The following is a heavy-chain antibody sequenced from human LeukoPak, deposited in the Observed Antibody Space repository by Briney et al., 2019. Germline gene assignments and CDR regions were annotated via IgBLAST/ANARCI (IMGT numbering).Heavy chain of an antibody. CDR1: GFTFSNYW. V-gene: IGHV3-7*03. CDR2: IKGDGSYK. D-gene: IGHD3-22*01. J-gene: IGHJ4*02. Sequence: GGSLRLSCAASGFTFSNYWMSWVRQAPGKGLEWVANIKGDGSYKYYVDSVKGRFTISRDNAKSSVYLQMNTLRAENTAVYYCATSADSSGNDWGQGTLVTVSS. CDR3: ATSADSSGND.